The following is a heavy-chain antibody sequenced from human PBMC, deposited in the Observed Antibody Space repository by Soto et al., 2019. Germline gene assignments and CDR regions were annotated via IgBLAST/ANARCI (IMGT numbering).Heavy chain of an antibody. J-gene: IGHJ4*02. D-gene: IGHD2-2*01. Sequence: SETLSLTCTVSGGSISGGGYYWSWIRQHPGKGLEWIGYIYYSGSTYYNPSLKSRVTISVDTSKNQFSLKLSSVTAADTAVYYCARDVVVPAADANYFDYWGQGTLVTVSS. CDR3: ARDVVVPAADANYFDY. CDR2: IYYSGST. V-gene: IGHV4-31*03. CDR1: GGSISGGGYY.